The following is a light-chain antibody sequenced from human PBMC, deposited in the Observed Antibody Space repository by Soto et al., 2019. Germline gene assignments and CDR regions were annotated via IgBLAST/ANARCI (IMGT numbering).Light chain of an antibody. Sequence: QSVLTQPASVSGSPGQSITISCTGTRSDVGGYNHVSWYQQHPGEAPKLITYEVSHRPSGISSRFSGSKSGNTASLTISGLQAEDEADYYCSSYTSSSPCVFGTGTKLTVL. CDR2: EVS. V-gene: IGLV2-14*01. J-gene: IGLJ1*01. CDR1: RSDVGGYNH. CDR3: SSYTSSSPCV.